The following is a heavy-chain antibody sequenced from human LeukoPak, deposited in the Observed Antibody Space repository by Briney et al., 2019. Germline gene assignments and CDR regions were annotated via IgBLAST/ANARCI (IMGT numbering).Heavy chain of an antibody. J-gene: IGHJ4*02. V-gene: IGHV4-30-4*02. CDR1: GGSLSSGAYY. D-gene: IGHD3-22*01. CDR2: IYYSGIT. Sequence: SEALSLTCTVFGGSLSSGAYYWSWIRQPPGKGLEWIGYIYYSGITYYNPSLKSRVTISVDTPKNQFSLKLSSVTAADTAVYYCARGAPITMIVVVIPIGYWGQGTLVTVSS. CDR3: ARGAPITMIVVVIPIGY.